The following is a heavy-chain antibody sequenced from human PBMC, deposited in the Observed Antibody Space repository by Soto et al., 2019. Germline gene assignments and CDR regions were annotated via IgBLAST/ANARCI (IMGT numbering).Heavy chain of an antibody. V-gene: IGHV3-74*01. Sequence: EVQLVESGGGLVQPGGSLRLSCVASGFSFSSHWMHWVRQDPGKGLVWVSRINGGGTYATYADAVKGRFTISRDNAKNTLYLQMNSLRADDTAVYYCVREDGFDQWGQGTLVTVSS. J-gene: IGHJ4*02. CDR2: INGGGTYA. CDR1: GFSFSSHW. CDR3: VREDGFDQ.